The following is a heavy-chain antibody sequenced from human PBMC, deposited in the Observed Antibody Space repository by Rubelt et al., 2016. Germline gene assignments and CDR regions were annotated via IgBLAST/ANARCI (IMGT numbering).Heavy chain of an antibody. CDR3: ARDRGYGDYVDH. Sequence: EVQLVESGGGLVQPGRSLRLSCAASGFTFDDYAMHWVRQAPGKGLEWVSGISWNSGRIGYADSVKGRFNSSRDNAKNALYLQMNSLRAEDTAVYYCARDRGYGDYVDHWGQGTLVTVSS. CDR2: ISWNSGRI. V-gene: IGHV3-9*01. D-gene: IGHD1-1*01. J-gene: IGHJ4*02. CDR1: GFTFDDYA.